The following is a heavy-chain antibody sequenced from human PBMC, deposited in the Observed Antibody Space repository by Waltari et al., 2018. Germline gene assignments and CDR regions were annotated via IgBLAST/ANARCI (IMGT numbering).Heavy chain of an antibody. D-gene: IGHD4-17*01. CDR2: MNPNSGNT. CDR1: EHTFTSYD. Sequence: QVQLVQSGAEVKKPGASVKVSCKASEHTFTSYDINWVRQATGQGLEWMGWMNPNSGNTGYAQGFQGRVTMTRDTSISTAYMEVRSLRSEDTAVYYCALDYGGNSGYFDYWGQGTLVTVSS. V-gene: IGHV1-8*01. J-gene: IGHJ4*02. CDR3: ALDYGGNSGYFDY.